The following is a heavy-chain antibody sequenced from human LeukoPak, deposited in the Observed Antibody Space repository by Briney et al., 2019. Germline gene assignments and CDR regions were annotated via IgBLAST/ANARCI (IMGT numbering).Heavy chain of an antibody. J-gene: IGHJ4*02. CDR3: AKDISYDSSGYGFDY. V-gene: IGHV3-23*01. D-gene: IGHD3-22*01. CDR2: ISGSGGST. Sequence: GESLRLSCAASGFTFSSYAMSWVRQAPGKGLEWVSAISGSGGSTYYADSVKGRFTISRDNSKNTLYLQMNSLRAEDTAVYYCAKDISYDSSGYGFDYWGQGTLVTVSS. CDR1: GFTFSSYA.